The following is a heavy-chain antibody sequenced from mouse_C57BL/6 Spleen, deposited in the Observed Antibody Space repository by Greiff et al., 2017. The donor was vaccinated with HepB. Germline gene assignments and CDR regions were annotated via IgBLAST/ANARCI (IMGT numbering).Heavy chain of an antibody. Sequence: QVQLQQPGAELVKPGASVKLSCKASGYTFTSYWMQWVKQRPGQGLEWIGEIYPSDSYTNYNQKFKGKATLTVDTSSSTSYMQLSSLTSEDSAVYYCARGAAQADYWGQGTTLTVSS. CDR1: GYTFTSYW. J-gene: IGHJ2*01. CDR3: ARGAAQADY. D-gene: IGHD3-2*02. CDR2: IYPSDSYT. V-gene: IGHV1-50*01.